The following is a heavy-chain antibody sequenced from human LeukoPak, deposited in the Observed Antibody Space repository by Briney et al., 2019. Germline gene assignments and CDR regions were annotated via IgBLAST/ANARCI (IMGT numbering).Heavy chain of an antibody. D-gene: IGHD1-26*01. CDR1: GGSNSSYY. Sequence: SETLSLTCTVSGGSNSSYYWSWIRQPPGKGLEWIGYIYYSGSTNYNPSLKSRVTISVDTSKNQFSLKLSSVTAADTAVYYCARAYYQGDAFDIWGQGTMVTVSS. CDR2: IYYSGST. J-gene: IGHJ3*02. V-gene: IGHV4-59*01. CDR3: ARAYYQGDAFDI.